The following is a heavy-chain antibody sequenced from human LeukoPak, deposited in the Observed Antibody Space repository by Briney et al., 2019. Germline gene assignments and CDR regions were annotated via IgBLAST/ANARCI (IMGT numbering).Heavy chain of an antibody. CDR1: GGSISSYY. Sequence: SETLSLTCTVSGGSISSYYWSWIRQPPGKGLEWIGYIYYSGSTNYNPSLKSRVTISVDTSKNQFSLKLSSVTAADTAVYYCARSRGLRGDYWGQGTLVTVSS. D-gene: IGHD3-10*01. CDR2: IYYSGST. J-gene: IGHJ4*02. V-gene: IGHV4-59*01. CDR3: ARSRGLRGDY.